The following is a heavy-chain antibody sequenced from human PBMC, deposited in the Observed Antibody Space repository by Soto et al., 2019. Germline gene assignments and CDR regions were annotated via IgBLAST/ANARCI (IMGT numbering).Heavy chain of an antibody. D-gene: IGHD2-8*01. CDR2: ISSGGSA. CDR1: GGSINSYY. CDR3: ARDAYPNWFDF. Sequence: NPSETLSLTCNVSGGSINSYYWSWIRQPAGKGLEWIGRISSGGSAIYNPPLKSRVTISVDTSKNQFSLRLTSVTAADTAVYFCARDAYPNWFDFWGQGTLVTVSS. V-gene: IGHV4-4*07. J-gene: IGHJ5*01.